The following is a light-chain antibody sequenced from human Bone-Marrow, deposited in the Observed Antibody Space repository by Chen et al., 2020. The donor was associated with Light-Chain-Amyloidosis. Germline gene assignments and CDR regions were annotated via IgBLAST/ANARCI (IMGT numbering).Light chain of an antibody. CDR3: RSYTITNTLV. CDR2: EVT. Sequence: QSALTQPASVSGSPGQSITISCTGTSSDVGGDNHVSWYQQHPDKAPKLMIYEVTNRPSWVPARFSGSKSDNTASLTISGLQSEDEADYFCRSYTITNTLVFGSGNRVTVL. J-gene: IGLJ1*01. CDR1: SSDVGGDNH. V-gene: IGLV2-14*01.